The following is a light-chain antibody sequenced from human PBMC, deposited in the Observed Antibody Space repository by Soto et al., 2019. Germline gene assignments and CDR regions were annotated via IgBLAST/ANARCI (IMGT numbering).Light chain of an antibody. CDR2: GAS. J-gene: IGKJ1*01. CDR1: QSISGTF. CDR3: QQYDSGWT. Sequence: EIVLTQSPGTLSLFPGERATLSCRASQSISGTFLAWYQHKPGQAPRVLIYGASRRATGIPDRFSGSGSGTDFTLTISRLEPEDFALYYCQQYDSGWTFGQGTKVEIK. V-gene: IGKV3-20*01.